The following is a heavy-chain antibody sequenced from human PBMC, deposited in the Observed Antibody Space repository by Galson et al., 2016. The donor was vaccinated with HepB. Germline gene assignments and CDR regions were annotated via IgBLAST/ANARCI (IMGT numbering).Heavy chain of an antibody. D-gene: IGHD3-22*01. CDR2: MFNSGRT. CDR1: GGSIGRYY. J-gene: IGHJ2*01. CDR3: ARAAGYDSSVNL. Sequence: ETLSLTCSVSGGSIGRYYWSWIRQPPGKGLEWIGYMFNSGRTNYNPSLKSRVTISVDTSTNQLSLKISSVTAADTAVYYCARAAGYDSSVNLWGRGTLVTVSS. V-gene: IGHV4-59*01.